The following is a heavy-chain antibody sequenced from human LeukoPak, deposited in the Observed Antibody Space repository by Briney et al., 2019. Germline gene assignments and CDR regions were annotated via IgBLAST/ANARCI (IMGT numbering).Heavy chain of an antibody. CDR1: GFNFSS. D-gene: IGHD6-13*01. CDR2: ISSSSSFI. V-gene: IGHV3-21*01. CDR3: ARGYSSSWYLD. Sequence: GGSLRLSCAGSGFNFSSMSWVRQAPWKGREFVSSISSSSSFIYYADSVKGRFTISRDNAKKSLFLQMNSLRADDTAVYYCARGYSSSWYLDWGQGTLVTVSS. J-gene: IGHJ4*02.